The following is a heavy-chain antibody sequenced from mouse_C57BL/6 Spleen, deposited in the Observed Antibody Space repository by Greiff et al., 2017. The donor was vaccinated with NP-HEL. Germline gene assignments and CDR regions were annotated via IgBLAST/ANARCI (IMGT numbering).Heavy chain of an antibody. CDR2: IYPGGGYT. J-gene: IGHJ1*03. D-gene: IGHD1-1*01. V-gene: IGHV1-63*01. Sequence: VQLQESGAELVRPGTSVKMSCKASGYTFTNYWIGWAKQRPGHGLEWIGDIYPGGGYTNYNEKFKGKATLTAEKSSSTAYMQFSSLTSEDSAIYYCARIEGSSYGYFDVWGTGTTVTVSS. CDR1: GYTFTNYW. CDR3: ARIEGSSYGYFDV.